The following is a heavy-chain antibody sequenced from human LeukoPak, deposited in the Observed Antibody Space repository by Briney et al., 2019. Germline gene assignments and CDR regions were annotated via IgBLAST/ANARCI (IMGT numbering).Heavy chain of an antibody. J-gene: IGHJ5*02. V-gene: IGHV3-7*01. CDR2: IKQDGSEK. D-gene: IGHD6-13*01. Sequence: GGSLRLSCAASGFTFSSYWMSWVRQAPGKGLEWVANIKQDGSEKYYVDSVKGRFTISRDNAKNSLYLQMNSLRAEDTAVYYCARAGTGAAAGFDPWGQGTLVTVSS. CDR3: ARAGTGAAAGFDP. CDR1: GFTFSSYW.